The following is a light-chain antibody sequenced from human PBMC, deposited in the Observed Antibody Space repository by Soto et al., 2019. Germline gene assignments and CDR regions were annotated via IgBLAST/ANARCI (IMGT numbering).Light chain of an antibody. Sequence: EIVLTQSPATLSLSPGERATLSCRASQSVSSYLAWYQQKPGQAPRLLIYDASNRATGIPARFSGSGSGTDFTITISRLEPEDFAVFYCQQRSNRPPITFGQGTRLEIK. J-gene: IGKJ5*01. CDR2: DAS. CDR3: QQRSNRPPIT. CDR1: QSVSSY. V-gene: IGKV3-11*01.